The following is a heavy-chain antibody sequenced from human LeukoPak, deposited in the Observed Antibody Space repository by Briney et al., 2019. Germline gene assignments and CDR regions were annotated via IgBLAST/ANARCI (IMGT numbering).Heavy chain of an antibody. CDR2: ISPSGST. Sequence: SETLSLTCAVYGESFTGYYWSWIRQPPGKGLEWIGEISPSGSTNYNPSLKSRVTISTDTSKNQFSLKMNSVTAADTAVYYCAGDHYLALKDWGHGILVTVSS. CDR1: GESFTGYY. J-gene: IGHJ4*01. D-gene: IGHD1-14*01. V-gene: IGHV4-34*01. CDR3: AGDHYLALKD.